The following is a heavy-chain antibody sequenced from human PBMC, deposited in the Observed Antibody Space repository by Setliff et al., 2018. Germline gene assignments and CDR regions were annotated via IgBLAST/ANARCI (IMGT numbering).Heavy chain of an antibody. D-gene: IGHD1-26*01. CDR2: INTGNANT. Sequence: VASVKVSCKAPGYTFTNYAIHWVRQAPGQRPEWMGWINTGNANTKYSQKFQGRVTITRDASASTAYMELSSLRSEDTAVYYCARVPVVGATKLYWFDPWGQGTLVTVSS. CDR1: GYTFTNYA. CDR3: ARVPVVGATKLYWFDP. J-gene: IGHJ5*02. V-gene: IGHV1-3*04.